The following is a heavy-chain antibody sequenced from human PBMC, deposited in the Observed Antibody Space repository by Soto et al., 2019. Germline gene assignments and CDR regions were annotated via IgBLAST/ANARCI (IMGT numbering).Heavy chain of an antibody. J-gene: IGHJ6*02. D-gene: IGHD6-19*01. CDR3: ARDGVSSGWYDDYYYYGMDV. CDR2: INPNSGGT. CDR1: GYTFTGYY. Sequence: EASVKVSCKASGYTFTGYYMHWVRQAPGQGLAWMGWINPNSGGTNYAQKFQGWVTMTRDTSISTAYMELSRLRSDDTAVYYCARDGVSSGWYDDYYYYGMDVWGQGPTVTVSS. V-gene: IGHV1-2*04.